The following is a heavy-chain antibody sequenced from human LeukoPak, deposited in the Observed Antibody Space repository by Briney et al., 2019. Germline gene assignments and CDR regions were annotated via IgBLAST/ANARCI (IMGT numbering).Heavy chain of an antibody. V-gene: IGHV3-23*01. D-gene: IGHD1-26*01. CDR3: ARDRSGSYNGIIDY. Sequence: GGSLRLSCAASGFTFSSYAMSWVRQAPGKGLEWVSAISGSGGSTYYADSVKGRFTISRDNAKNSLYLQMNSLRAEDTAVYYCARDRSGSYNGIIDYWGQGTLVTVSS. CDR2: ISGSGGST. CDR1: GFTFSSYA. J-gene: IGHJ4*02.